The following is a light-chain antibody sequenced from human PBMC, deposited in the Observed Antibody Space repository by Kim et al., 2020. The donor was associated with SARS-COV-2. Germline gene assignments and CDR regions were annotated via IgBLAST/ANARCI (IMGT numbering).Light chain of an antibody. Sequence: DIQMNQSPSSLSASVGDRVTITCQASQDISHSLNWFQQKPGKAPKLLIYDASNLQTGVPSRFSGSGSGTEFTLTLSGLQPEDIATYYCQHYGNVWAFGQGTKVEIK. CDR1: QDISHS. CDR2: DAS. CDR3: QHYGNVWA. V-gene: IGKV1-33*01. J-gene: IGKJ1*01.